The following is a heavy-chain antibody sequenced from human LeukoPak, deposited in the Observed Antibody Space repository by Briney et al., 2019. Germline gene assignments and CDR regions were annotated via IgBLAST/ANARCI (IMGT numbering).Heavy chain of an antibody. CDR2: INPNSGGT. CDR3: ARVKIAAAGTFDY. CDR1: GYTFTSYG. Sequence: GASVKVSCKASGYTFTSYGISWVRQAPGQGLEWMGWINPNSGGTNYAQKFQGRVTMTRDTSISTAYMELSRLRSDDTAVYYCARVKIAAAGTFDYWGQGTLVTVSS. D-gene: IGHD6-13*01. J-gene: IGHJ4*02. V-gene: IGHV1-2*02.